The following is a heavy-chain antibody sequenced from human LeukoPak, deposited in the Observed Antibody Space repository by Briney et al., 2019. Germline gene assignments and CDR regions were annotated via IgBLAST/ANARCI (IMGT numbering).Heavy chain of an antibody. V-gene: IGHV3-53*01. J-gene: IGHJ6*02. D-gene: IGHD6-19*01. CDR3: ARDAVDPYYYYGMDV. CDR1: GFTVSSNY. CDR2: IYSGGST. Sequence: PGGSLRLSCAASGFTVSSNYMSWVRQVPGKGLEWVSVIYSGGSTYYADSVKGRFTISRDNSKNTLYLQMNSLRAEDTAVYYCARDAVDPYYYYGMDVWGQGTTVTVSS.